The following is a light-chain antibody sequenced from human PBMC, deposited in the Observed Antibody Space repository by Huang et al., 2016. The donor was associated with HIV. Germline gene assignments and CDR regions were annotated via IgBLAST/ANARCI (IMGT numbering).Light chain of an antibody. CDR2: GAS. Sequence: EIVLTQSPGTLSLSLGERAALSCRASQNITSNFLAWYQQKPGQAPRLLIYGASSRAIGIPDIVSGSGSGTDFTLTITRLGPQDSAVYYCQQYVSAPLTFGGGTGVEI. V-gene: IGKV3-20*01. CDR3: QQYVSAPLT. J-gene: IGKJ4*01. CDR1: QNITSNF.